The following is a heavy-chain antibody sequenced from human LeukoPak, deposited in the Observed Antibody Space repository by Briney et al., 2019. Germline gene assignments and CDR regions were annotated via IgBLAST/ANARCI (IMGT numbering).Heavy chain of an antibody. CDR2: ISYDGNKK. CDR3: ARAPLTTYYYDSSGYYPKYFQH. V-gene: IGHV3-30-3*01. J-gene: IGHJ1*01. D-gene: IGHD3-22*01. CDR1: GFTSSSYN. Sequence: PGGSLRLSCEASGFTSSSYNMHWVRQAPGKGLEWVAGISYDGNKKYYADSVKGRFTISRDNSKNTLDLQMNSLRAEDTAVYYCARAPLTTYYYDSSGYYPKYFQHWGQGTLVTVSS.